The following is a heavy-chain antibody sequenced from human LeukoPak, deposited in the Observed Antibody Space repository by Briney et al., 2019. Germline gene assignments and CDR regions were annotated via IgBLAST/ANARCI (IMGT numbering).Heavy chain of an antibody. V-gene: IGHV1-18*01. CDR3: ARAPYDSSGYYRDW. CDR1: RWTFTSYV. Sequence: ASVKVSCKASRWTFTSYVISWVRQAPRQGLEWMGWINAYKWNKNYPQKLQGRVTLTTNTSPKTAYMEPRSLISDDTAVYYCARAPYDSSGYYRDWWGQGTLVTVSS. D-gene: IGHD3-22*01. CDR2: INAYKWNK. J-gene: IGHJ4*02.